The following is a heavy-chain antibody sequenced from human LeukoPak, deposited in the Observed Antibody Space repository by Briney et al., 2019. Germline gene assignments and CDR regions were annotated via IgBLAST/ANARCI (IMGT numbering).Heavy chain of an antibody. J-gene: IGHJ4*02. D-gene: IGHD3-16*01. V-gene: IGHV3-23*01. CDR2: ISGSDGST. Sequence: GGSLRLSCAASGFTFSSYAMSWVRQAPGKGLEWVSAISGSDGSTYYADSVKGRFTISRDNSRNTLYLQMNSLRAEDTAVYYCAKDGGKDYDYVWGSYYYFDYWGQGTLVTVSS. CDR1: GFTFSSYA. CDR3: AKDGGKDYDYVWGSYYYFDY.